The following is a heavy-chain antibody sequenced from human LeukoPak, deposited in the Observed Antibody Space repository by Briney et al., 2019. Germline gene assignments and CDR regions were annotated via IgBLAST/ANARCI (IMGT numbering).Heavy chain of an antibody. D-gene: IGHD3-9*01. CDR2: IHTSWTT. V-gene: IGHV4-4*07. CDR1: GGSISSYY. Sequence: SETLSLTCTVSGGSISSYYWSWIRQPAGKGLGWIGRIHTSWTTNHNPSLKSRATHSLETSNNQFSLKLNSVTAADTAVYYCARGKVLYYDILTGRNWFDPWGQGTLVTASS. J-gene: IGHJ5*02. CDR3: ARGKVLYYDILTGRNWFDP.